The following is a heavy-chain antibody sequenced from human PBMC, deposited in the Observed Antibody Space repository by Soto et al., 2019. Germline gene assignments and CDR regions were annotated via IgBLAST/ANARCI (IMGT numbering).Heavy chain of an antibody. CDR2: IWSDGSKK. CDR3: ARDEEP. Sequence: QVQLVESGGGVVQPGRSLRLSCAASGVTFSSYAMHWVRQAPGKGLEWVAVIWSDGSKKYYGDSVKGRITISRDNYKNTLYLQMNSLRVEDTAVYYCARDEEPWGQGTLVIVSS. CDR1: GVTFSSYA. J-gene: IGHJ5*02. V-gene: IGHV3-33*01.